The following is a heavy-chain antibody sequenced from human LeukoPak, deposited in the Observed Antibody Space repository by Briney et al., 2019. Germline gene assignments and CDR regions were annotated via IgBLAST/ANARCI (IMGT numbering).Heavy chain of an antibody. CDR3: ARVPQNDYYYGMDV. J-gene: IGHJ6*02. D-gene: IGHD1-1*01. Sequence: SVKVSCKAPGGTFTSYAISWVRQAPGQGLEWMGGIIPIFGTANYAQKVQGRVTITADESTSTAYMELSSLRSEDTAVYYCARVPQNDYYYGMDVWGQGTTVTVSS. CDR2: IIPIFGTA. V-gene: IGHV1-69*13. CDR1: GGTFTSYA.